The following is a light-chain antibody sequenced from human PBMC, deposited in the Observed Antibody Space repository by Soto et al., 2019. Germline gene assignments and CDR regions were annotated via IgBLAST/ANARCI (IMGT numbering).Light chain of an antibody. Sequence: EIVMTQSPGTLSLSPGETVTLSCRASQSIDSNYLSWYQQKAGQAPRLLISGASTRATGIPARFSGSGSGTDFTLTISCLQSEDFATYYCQQYYSYPYTFGQGTKLEIK. CDR2: GAS. V-gene: IGKV3D-7*01. J-gene: IGKJ2*01. CDR3: QQYYSYPYT. CDR1: QSIDSNY.